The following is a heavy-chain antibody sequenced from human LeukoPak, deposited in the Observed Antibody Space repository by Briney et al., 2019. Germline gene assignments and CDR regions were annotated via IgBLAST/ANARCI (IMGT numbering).Heavy chain of an antibody. V-gene: IGHV3-23*01. J-gene: IGHJ4*02. CDR2: ITGSDDRT. CDR1: GFTFSSYW. Sequence: QAGGSLRLSCAASGFTFSSYWMHWVRQAPRKGLEWVSTITGSDDRTYYADSVKGRFTISRDYSKNTLHLQLNSLRAEDTAMYYCAKGPQVGSGYHPDYWGQGTLVTVSS. CDR3: AKGPQVGSGYHPDY. D-gene: IGHD3-22*01.